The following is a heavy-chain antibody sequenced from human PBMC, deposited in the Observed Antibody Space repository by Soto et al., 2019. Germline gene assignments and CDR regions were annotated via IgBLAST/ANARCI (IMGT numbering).Heavy chain of an antibody. CDR3: ATVGGSGWLKPFDS. J-gene: IGHJ4*02. D-gene: IGHD6-19*01. V-gene: IGHV1-69*04. Sequence: VQLVQSGAEVKKPGSSVKVSCKAPEGTFSRYTISWVRQAPGQGLEWMGRIIPLLAISNYARQFQGRVTITADKSTSTTYMELSRLRSEDTAIYDCATVGGSGWLKPFDSWGQGTLVTVSS. CDR1: EGTFSRYT. CDR2: IIPLLAIS.